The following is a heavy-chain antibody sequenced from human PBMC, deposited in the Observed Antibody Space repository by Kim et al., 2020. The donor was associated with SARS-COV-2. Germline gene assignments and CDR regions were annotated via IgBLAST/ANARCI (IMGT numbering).Heavy chain of an antibody. V-gene: IGHV1-8*03. CDR1: GYTFTSYA. Sequence: ASVKVSCKASGYTFTSYAINWVRQATGQGLEWMGWMNPIFGTANYAQKFQGRVTITTDTSISTAYMELSSLRSEDTAVYYCARAVRGSCVIIWIKSCFD. CDR3: ARAVRGSCVIIWIKSCFD. D-gene: IGHD3-16*02. J-gene: IGHJ5*01. CDR2: MNPIFGTA.